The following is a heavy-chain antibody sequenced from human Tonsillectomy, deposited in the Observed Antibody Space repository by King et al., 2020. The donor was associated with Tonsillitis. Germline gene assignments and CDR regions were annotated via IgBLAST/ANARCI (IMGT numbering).Heavy chain of an antibody. Sequence: VQLVESGGGLVQPGGSLRLSCAASGFTFNSYWMSWVRQAPGKGLEWVANIKEDGSEKNYVDSVKGRFTISRDNAKNSLYLQMNSLRVEDTALYYCARYYLSGESFDIWGQGTMVTVPS. CDR2: IKEDGSEK. CDR1: GFTFNSYW. V-gene: IGHV3-7*01. D-gene: IGHD3-16*01. J-gene: IGHJ3*02. CDR3: ARYYLSGESFDI.